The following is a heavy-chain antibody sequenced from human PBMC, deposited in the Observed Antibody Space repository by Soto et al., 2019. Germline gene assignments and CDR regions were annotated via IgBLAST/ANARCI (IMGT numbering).Heavy chain of an antibody. CDR2: ITDSGTGT. D-gene: IGHD6-13*01. CDR3: AKGLINGRWYAAD. CDR1: GFTFSSCV. Sequence: EVHLLESGGGLVQPGESLRLSCGASGFTFSSCVMSWVRQAPGKGLEWVSSITDSGTGTYYADSVKGRFTISRDNSKNTMYLQMNNLRAEDTGVYYCAKGLINGRWYAADWGQGTLATVSS. J-gene: IGHJ4*02. V-gene: IGHV3-23*01.